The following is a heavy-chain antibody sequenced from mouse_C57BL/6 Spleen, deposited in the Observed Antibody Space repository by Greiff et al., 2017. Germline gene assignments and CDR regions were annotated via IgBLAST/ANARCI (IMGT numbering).Heavy chain of an antibody. J-gene: IGHJ3*01. Sequence: QVQLQQPGAELVKPGASVKMSCKASGYTFTSYWITWVKQRPGQGLEWIGDIYPGSGSTNYNEKFKSKATLTVDTSSSTAYMQLSSLTSEDSAVYYCARESTSMVTTEFAYWGQGTLVTVSA. V-gene: IGHV1-55*01. D-gene: IGHD2-2*01. CDR1: GYTFTSYW. CDR2: IYPGSGST. CDR3: ARESTSMVTTEFAY.